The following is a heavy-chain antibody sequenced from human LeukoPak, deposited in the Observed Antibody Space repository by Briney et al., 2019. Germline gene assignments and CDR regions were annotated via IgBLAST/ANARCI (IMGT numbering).Heavy chain of an antibody. D-gene: IGHD4-11*01. J-gene: IGHJ4*02. Sequence: AGGSLRLSCAASGFTFSGYAMSWVRQAPGKGLEWVSAISGSGGSTYYADSVKGRFTISRDNSKNTLYLQMNGLRAEDTAVYYCAKSLPPTTGFDFDYWGQGTLVTVSS. V-gene: IGHV3-23*01. CDR2: ISGSGGST. CDR1: GFTFSGYA. CDR3: AKSLPPTTGFDFDY.